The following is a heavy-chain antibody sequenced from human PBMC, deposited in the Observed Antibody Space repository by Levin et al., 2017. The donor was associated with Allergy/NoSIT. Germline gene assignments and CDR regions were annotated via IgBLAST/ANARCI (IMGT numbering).Heavy chain of an antibody. J-gene: IGHJ5*02. D-gene: IGHD3-16*01. CDR2: FNPNSGGT. CDR1: GYTFTGYY. Sequence: PGGSLRLSCKASGYTFTGYYMHWVRQAPGQGLEWMGWFNPNSGGTNYAQKFQGRVTMTRDTSISTAYMELSRLRSDDTAVYYCAREPFGGGNWFDPWGQGTLVTVSS. V-gene: IGHV1-2*02. CDR3: AREPFGGGNWFDP.